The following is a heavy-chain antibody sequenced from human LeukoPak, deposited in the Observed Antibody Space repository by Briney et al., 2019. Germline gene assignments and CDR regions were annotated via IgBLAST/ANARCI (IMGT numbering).Heavy chain of an antibody. V-gene: IGHV3-23*01. D-gene: IGHD3-9*01. CDR2: ISGSGGST. CDR1: GFTFSSYA. J-gene: IGHJ3*02. Sequence: QSGGSLRLSCAASGFTFSSYAMSWVRQAPGKGLEWVSAISGSGGSTYYADSVKGRFTISRDNSKNTLYLQMNSLRAEDTAVYYCAKHYHYDILTGYYNTLVAFDIWGQGTMVTVSS. CDR3: AKHYHYDILTGYYNTLVAFDI.